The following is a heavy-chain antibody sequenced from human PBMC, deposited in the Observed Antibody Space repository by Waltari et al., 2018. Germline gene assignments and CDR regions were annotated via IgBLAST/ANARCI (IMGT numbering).Heavy chain of an antibody. V-gene: IGHV1-8*01. D-gene: IGHD1-1*01. CDR1: GYTFISYD. Sequence: QVQLVQSGAEVKKPGASVRVSCKASGYTFISYDINWVRQAPGPGLEWMGWINPNTGAARFAQNFQDRVTMTRSTSETTAYMEISDLTSHDTAVYYCARGDNWNDRLDFWGQGTKVTVSS. CDR2: INPNTGAA. CDR3: ARGDNWNDRLDF. J-gene: IGHJ3*01.